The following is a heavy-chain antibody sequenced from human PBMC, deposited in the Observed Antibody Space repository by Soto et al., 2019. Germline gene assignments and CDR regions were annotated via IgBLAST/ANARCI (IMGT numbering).Heavy chain of an antibody. Sequence: QLQLQESGPGLVKPSETLSLTCTVSGGSISRSSYYWGWIRQPPGKGLEWIGSIYYSGSTYHNPPLKSRVTISVDTSKKQFSLKLSSVTAADTAVYYCARVDEDSWGQGTLVTVSS. CDR1: GGSISRSSYY. CDR2: IYYSGST. V-gene: IGHV4-39*01. J-gene: IGHJ4*02. D-gene: IGHD2-15*01. CDR3: ARVDEDS.